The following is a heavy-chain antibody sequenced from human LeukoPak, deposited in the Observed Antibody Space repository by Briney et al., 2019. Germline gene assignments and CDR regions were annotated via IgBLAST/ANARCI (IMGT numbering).Heavy chain of an antibody. V-gene: IGHV3-23*01. CDR2: ISGSGGST. Sequence: GGSLRLSCAASGFTFSSYAMSWVRQAPGKGLEWVSAISGSGGSTYYADSVKGRFTISRDNSKNTLDLQMNSLRAEDTAVYYCAKDLPGTVTTYLGWFDPWGQGTLVTVSS. D-gene: IGHD4-17*01. CDR3: AKDLPGTVTTYLGWFDP. J-gene: IGHJ5*02. CDR1: GFTFSSYA.